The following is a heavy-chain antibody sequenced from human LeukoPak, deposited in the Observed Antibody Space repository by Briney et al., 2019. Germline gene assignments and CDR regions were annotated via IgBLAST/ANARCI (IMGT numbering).Heavy chain of an antibody. CDR2: IYTSGST. D-gene: IGHD2-15*01. CDR3: ARTLGYCSGGSCRTGAWFDP. Sequence: PSETLSLTCTVSGGSISSGSYYWSWIRQPAGKGLEWIGRIYTSGSTNYNPSLKSRVTISVDTSKNQFSLKLSSVTAADTAVYYCARTLGYCSGGSCRTGAWFDPWGQGTLVTVSS. J-gene: IGHJ5*02. V-gene: IGHV4-61*02. CDR1: GGSISSGSYY.